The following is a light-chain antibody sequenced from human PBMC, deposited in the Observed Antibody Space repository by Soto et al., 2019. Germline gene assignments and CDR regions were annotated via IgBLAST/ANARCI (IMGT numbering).Light chain of an antibody. CDR3: SSYTGTSTKL. CDR2: DVS. J-gene: IGLJ2*01. CDR1: SSDVGGYDY. V-gene: IGLV2-14*03. Sequence: QSALTQPASVSGLPGQSITISCTGNSSDVGGYDYVSWYQQHPGKAPKLMIYDVSSRPSGVSNRFSGSKSGNTASLTISGLQPEDEADYYCSSYTGTSTKLFGGGTKLTVL.